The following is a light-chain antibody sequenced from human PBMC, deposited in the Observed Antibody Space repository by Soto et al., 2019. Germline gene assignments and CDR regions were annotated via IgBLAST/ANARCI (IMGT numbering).Light chain of an antibody. J-gene: IGLJ2*01. Sequence: NFMLTQPHSVSESPGKTVTISYTRSSGSIASNYVQWYQQRPGSAPTTVIYEDNQRPSGVPDRFSGSIDSSSNSASLTISGLKTEDEADYYCQSYDSSNSYVVFGGGTKVTVL. CDR1: SGSIASNY. CDR3: QSYDSSNSYVV. V-gene: IGLV6-57*03. CDR2: EDN.